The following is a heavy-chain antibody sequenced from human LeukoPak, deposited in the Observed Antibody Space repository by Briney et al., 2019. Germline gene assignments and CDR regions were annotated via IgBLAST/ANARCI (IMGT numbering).Heavy chain of an antibody. J-gene: IGHJ6*03. CDR1: GYNLTSYG. Sequence: GASVKVSCKASGYNLTSYGISWVRQAPGQGLEWMGWISAYNGNKKYAQKLQGRVTMTTDTSTSTAYMELSSLRSEDMAVYYCARGTVVVPAAMSYYYYYMDVWGKGTTVTVSS. D-gene: IGHD2-2*01. V-gene: IGHV1-18*03. CDR2: ISAYNGNK. CDR3: ARGTVVVPAAMSYYYYYMDV.